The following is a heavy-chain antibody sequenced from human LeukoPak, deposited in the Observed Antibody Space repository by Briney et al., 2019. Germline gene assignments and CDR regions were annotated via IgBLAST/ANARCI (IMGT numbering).Heavy chain of an antibody. CDR3: AKDLSEIGGATFSFDY. D-gene: IGHD1-26*01. V-gene: IGHV3-23*01. Sequence: PGGSLRLSCAASGFTFSSYAMSWVRQAPGKGLEWVSAISAGGGSTYYADSVKGRFTISRDNSKNTLYLQMNSLRAEDTAVYYCAKDLSEIGGATFSFDYWGQGTLVTVSS. J-gene: IGHJ4*02. CDR1: GFTFSSYA. CDR2: ISAGGGST.